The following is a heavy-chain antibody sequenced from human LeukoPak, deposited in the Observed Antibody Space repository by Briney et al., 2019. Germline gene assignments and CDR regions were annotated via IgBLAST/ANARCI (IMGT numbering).Heavy chain of an antibody. J-gene: IGHJ5*02. CDR2: IKSKTDGGTT. Sequence: PGGSLRLSCAASGFTFSNAWMSWVRQAPGKGLEWVGRIKSKTDGGTTDYAAPVKGRFTISRDDSKNTLYLQMNSLKTEDTAVYYCTTERRDGFSNWFDPWGQGTLVTVSS. CDR1: GFTFSNAW. V-gene: IGHV3-15*01. CDR3: TTERRDGFSNWFDP. D-gene: IGHD5-24*01.